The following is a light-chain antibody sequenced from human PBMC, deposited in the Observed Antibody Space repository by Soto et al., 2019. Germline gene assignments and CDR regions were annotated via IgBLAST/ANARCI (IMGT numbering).Light chain of an antibody. V-gene: IGKV3-15*01. J-gene: IGKJ4*01. CDR3: QHYANWPLT. CDR1: QSVSNN. Sequence: EIVLTQSPGTLSLSPGERATLSCRASQSVSNNYLAWYQQKAGQSPRLLIYDTSSRATGVPARFRGSASGTEFPLTITSLQSEDFAVYYCQHYANWPLTFGGGTKV. CDR2: DTS.